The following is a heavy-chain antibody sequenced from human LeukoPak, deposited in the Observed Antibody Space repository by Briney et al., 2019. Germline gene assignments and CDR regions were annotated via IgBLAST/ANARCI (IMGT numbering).Heavy chain of an antibody. V-gene: IGHV1-46*01. Sequence: ASVKVSCKASGYTFTSYYMHGVRQAPGQGLEWMGIINPSGGSTSYAQKFQGRVSMTRDTSTSTVYMELSSLRSEDTAVYFCARALKQRYYGGNTPGDYWGQGTLVTVSS. CDR1: GYTFTSYY. J-gene: IGHJ4*02. CDR3: ARALKQRYYGGNTPGDY. D-gene: IGHD4-23*01. CDR2: INPSGGST.